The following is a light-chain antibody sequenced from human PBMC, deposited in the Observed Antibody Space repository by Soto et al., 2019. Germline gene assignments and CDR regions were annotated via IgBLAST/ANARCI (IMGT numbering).Light chain of an antibody. V-gene: IGLV3-21*02. J-gene: IGLJ1*01. Sequence: SYELTQPTSVSVAPGQTARITCGGNNIGSKRVHWYQQRPGQAPLLVVYDDNDRPSVIPERFSCSNSGNTATLTIARVEAGDEADYYCQVWDSGSDHYVFGTGTKLTVL. CDR1: NIGSKR. CDR2: DDN. CDR3: QVWDSGSDHYV.